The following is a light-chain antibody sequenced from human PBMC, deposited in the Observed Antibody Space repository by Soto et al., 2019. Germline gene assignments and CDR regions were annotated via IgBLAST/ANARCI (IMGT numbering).Light chain of an antibody. CDR1: SGFVGSFSL. CDR3: LLYIWATTYV. J-gene: IGLJ1*01. V-gene: IGLV2-23*01. CDR2: DSH. Sequence: QSVLAQPASVSGSPGQSITISCTGTSGFVGSFSLVSWYQQHPGKPPKVIISDSHRQPSGVPDPFPGSTPVHSASLTIPGLQADDDVDLYCLLYIWATTYVFGTGTKVNLL.